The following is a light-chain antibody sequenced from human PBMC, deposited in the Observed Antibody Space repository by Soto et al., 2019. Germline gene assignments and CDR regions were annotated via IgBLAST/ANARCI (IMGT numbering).Light chain of an antibody. J-gene: IGLJ3*02. Sequence: QSALTQPPSVSGAPGQRVTISCTGSSSNIGAGYDVHWYQQRPETAPKLLIFGTINRPSGVPDRFSGSKSGTSASLAITGLQAEDEGDYYCGTWDNILRGWVFGGGTKLTVL. V-gene: IGLV1-40*01. CDR3: GTWDNILRGWV. CDR2: GTI. CDR1: SSNIGAGYD.